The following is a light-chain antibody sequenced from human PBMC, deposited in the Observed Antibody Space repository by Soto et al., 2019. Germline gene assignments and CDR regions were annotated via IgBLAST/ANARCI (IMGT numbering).Light chain of an antibody. CDR3: QQYNSSPYT. CDR1: QRFITW. V-gene: IGKV1-5*01. J-gene: IGKJ2*01. CDR2: DAS. Sequence: DIQMTQSPSTLSASVGDRVTITCRASQRFITWLAWYQQKPGKAPRLLSYDASSLEGGVPSRFSGRGSGTEFTLTISGLQPDDFATYYCQQYNSSPYTCGQGTKLEIK.